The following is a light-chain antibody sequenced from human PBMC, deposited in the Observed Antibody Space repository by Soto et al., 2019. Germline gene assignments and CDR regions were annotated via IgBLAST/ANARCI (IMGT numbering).Light chain of an antibody. J-gene: IGKJ3*01. V-gene: IGKV3-20*01. CDR3: HQYDNAPFT. Sequence: EIVLTQSPGTLSLSPGERATLSCRASQSLSSNYLAWYQQRPGQSPRLLIYGASSRATGIPDRFSGSGFGTDFALTISRLEPEDSAVYYCHQYDNAPFTFGHGTRVGIK. CDR1: QSLSSNY. CDR2: GAS.